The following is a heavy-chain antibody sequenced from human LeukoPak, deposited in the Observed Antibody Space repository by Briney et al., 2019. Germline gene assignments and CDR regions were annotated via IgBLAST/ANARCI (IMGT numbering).Heavy chain of an antibody. D-gene: IGHD2-2*01. CDR1: GGSISSSSYY. Sequence: SETLSLTCTVSGGSISSSSYYWGWIRQPPGKGLEWIGSIYYSGSTYYNPSLKSRVTISVDTSKNQFSLKLSSVTAADTAVYYCARDGVYCSSTSCYAGRIDYWGQGTLVTVSS. V-gene: IGHV4-39*07. CDR2: IYYSGST. CDR3: ARDGVYCSSTSCYAGRIDY. J-gene: IGHJ4*02.